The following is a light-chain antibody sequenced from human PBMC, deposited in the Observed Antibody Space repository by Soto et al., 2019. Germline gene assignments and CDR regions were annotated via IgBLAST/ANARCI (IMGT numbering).Light chain of an antibody. J-gene: IGKJ1*01. Sequence: DIQMTQSPSTLSASVGDIVTITCRASQSISSWLAWYQQKPGTAPKLLIYNASTLRSGVPSRLSGSGSGTELTLTISSLQPNHSETYYFQQYRDNRTFGQGTKVEIK. CDR2: NAS. V-gene: IGKV1-5*03. CDR3: QQYRDNRT. CDR1: QSISSW.